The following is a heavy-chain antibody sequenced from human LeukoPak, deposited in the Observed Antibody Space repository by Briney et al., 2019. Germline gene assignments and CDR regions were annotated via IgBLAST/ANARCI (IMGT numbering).Heavy chain of an antibody. CDR2: IYTSGST. J-gene: IGHJ4*02. CDR3: ARRNWAYYYGSGSYYGTRFDY. V-gene: IGHV4-59*10. Sequence: PSETLSLTCAVYGGSFSGYYWSWIRQPAGKGLEWIGRIYTSGSTNYNPSLKSRVTISVDTSKNQFSLKLSSVTAADTAVYYCARRNWAYYYGSGSYYGTRFDYWGQGTLVTVSS. CDR1: GGSFSGYY. D-gene: IGHD3-10*01.